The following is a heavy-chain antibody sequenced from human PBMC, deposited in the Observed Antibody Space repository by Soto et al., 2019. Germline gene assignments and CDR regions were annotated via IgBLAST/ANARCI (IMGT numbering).Heavy chain of an antibody. Sequence: ASVNVSCKASGYTLTSYYLQWVRQAPGQGPEWMGIINLSGGITNDAQKFQDRVTMTSDTSTSTVYMELSSLRSEDTAVYYCARGISTTRYYYYFGMDVWGQGTTVTVYS. CDR1: GYTLTSYY. CDR3: ARGISTTRYYYYFGMDV. V-gene: IGHV1-46*01. D-gene: IGHD2-2*01. CDR2: INLSGGIT. J-gene: IGHJ6*02.